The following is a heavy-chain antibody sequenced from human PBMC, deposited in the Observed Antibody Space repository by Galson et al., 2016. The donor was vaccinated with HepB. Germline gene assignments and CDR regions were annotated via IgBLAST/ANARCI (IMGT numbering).Heavy chain of an antibody. CDR1: GFIFNSYS. CDR3: ARPVSADEGLGN. V-gene: IGHV3-48*02. D-gene: IGHD2-8*01. J-gene: IGHJ4*02. Sequence: SLRLSCAASGFIFNSYSMNWVRQAPGKGLEWISYISSSSNSMYYADSVKGRFTISRDNAKNSLYLQMNSLRDEDTAVYYCARPVSADEGLGNWGRGTLVTVSS. CDR2: ISSSSNSM.